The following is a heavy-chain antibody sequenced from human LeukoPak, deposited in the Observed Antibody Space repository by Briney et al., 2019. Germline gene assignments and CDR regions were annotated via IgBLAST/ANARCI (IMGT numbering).Heavy chain of an antibody. D-gene: IGHD5-18*01. J-gene: IGHJ4*02. CDR3: AKDDSYGRIDY. V-gene: IGHV3-33*06. CDR2: IWSDGSNK. CDR1: GFTFSNYG. Sequence: GRSPRLSCAASGFTFSNYGMNWVRQAPGKGLEWVALIWSDGSNKFYADSVKGRFTISRDNSKNTLYLQMNSLRAEDTAVYYCAKDDSYGRIDYWGQSALVTVS.